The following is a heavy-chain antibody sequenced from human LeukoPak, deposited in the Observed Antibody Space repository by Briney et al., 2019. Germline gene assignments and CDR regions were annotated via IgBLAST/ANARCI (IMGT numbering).Heavy chain of an antibody. J-gene: IGHJ6*03. Sequence: ASVKVSCKASGYTFTSYYMHWVRHAPGQGLEWVGLSTPSGGSTSYAQKFQGRVTMTRDMSTSTVYMELSSLRSEDTAVYYCARAWQWLLGRGYYYMDVWGKGTTVTVSS. D-gene: IGHD3-22*01. CDR3: ARAWQWLLGRGYYYMDV. CDR2: STPSGGST. CDR1: GYTFTSYY. V-gene: IGHV1-46*01.